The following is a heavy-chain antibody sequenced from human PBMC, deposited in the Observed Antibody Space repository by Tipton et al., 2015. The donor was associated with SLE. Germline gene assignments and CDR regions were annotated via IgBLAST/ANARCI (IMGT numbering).Heavy chain of an antibody. Sequence: TLSLTCTVSGDSISSGAYYWSWIRQHPEKGLEWIGYIFYTGSTAYNPSLESRLSISVDTSRNRFSLNLRSVTAADTAVYYCARGSDGEYVRYFDVWGPGTLVTVSS. J-gene: IGHJ2*01. D-gene: IGHD4-17*01. CDR1: GDSISSGAYY. V-gene: IGHV4-31*03. CDR3: ARGSDGEYVRYFDV. CDR2: IFYTGST.